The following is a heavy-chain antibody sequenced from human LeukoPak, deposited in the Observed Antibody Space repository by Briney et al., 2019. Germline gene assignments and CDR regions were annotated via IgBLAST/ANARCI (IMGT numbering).Heavy chain of an antibody. V-gene: IGHV3-53*05. CDR3: AKDLSSSWYYFDY. Sequence: GGSLRLSCAASGFTASSNYISWAPQAPGKGLEWVSVIYSGSSTYYADSVKGRFTISRDNAKNSLYLQMNSLRAEYTAVYYCAKDLSSSWYYFDYWGQGTLVTVSS. CDR1: GFTASSNY. J-gene: IGHJ4*02. D-gene: IGHD6-13*01. CDR2: IYSGSST.